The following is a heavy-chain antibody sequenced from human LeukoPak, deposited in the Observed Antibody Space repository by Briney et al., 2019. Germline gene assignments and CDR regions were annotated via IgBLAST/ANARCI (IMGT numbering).Heavy chain of an antibody. V-gene: IGHV4-34*01. Sequence: PSETLSLTCAVYGGSFSGYYWSWIRQPPGKGLEWIGEINHSGSTNYNPSLKSRVTISVDTSKNQFSLKLSSVTAADTAVYYCARGRPMAITARLAVGDYWGQGTLVTVSS. J-gene: IGHJ4*02. CDR2: INHSGST. CDR1: GGSFSGYY. CDR3: ARGRPMAITARLAVGDY. D-gene: IGHD5-24*01.